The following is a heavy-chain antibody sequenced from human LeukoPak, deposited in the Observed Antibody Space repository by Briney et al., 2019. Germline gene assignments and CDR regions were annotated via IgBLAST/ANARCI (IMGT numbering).Heavy chain of an antibody. Sequence: GESLKISCKGSGYSFTSYWIGWVRQMPGKGLEWMGIIYPADSDIRYSPSFQGQVTISADKSISTAYLQRSSLKASDTAMYYCARQEYCSGGSCYTWFDPWGQGTLVIVSS. CDR3: ARQEYCSGGSCYTWFDP. D-gene: IGHD2-15*01. J-gene: IGHJ5*02. V-gene: IGHV5-51*01. CDR2: IYPADSDI. CDR1: GYSFTSYW.